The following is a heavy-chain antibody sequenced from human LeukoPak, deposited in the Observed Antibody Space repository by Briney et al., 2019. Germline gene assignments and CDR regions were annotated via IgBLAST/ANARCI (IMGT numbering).Heavy chain of an antibody. CDR2: IYCSGST. CDR1: GGSIISYY. Sequence: PSETLSLTCTVPGGSIISYYWSWIRQPPGKGLEWIGSIYCSGSTNYNPSLKSRGTISVDTSKNKFSLKLSSVTAADTAGNCWSRHMIVVPYFDYWGQGTLVTVSS. CDR3: SRHMIVVPYFDY. D-gene: IGHD3-22*01. J-gene: IGHJ4*02. V-gene: IGHV4-59*01.